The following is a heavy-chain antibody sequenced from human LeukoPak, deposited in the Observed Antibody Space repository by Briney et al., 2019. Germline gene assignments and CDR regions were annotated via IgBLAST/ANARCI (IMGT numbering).Heavy chain of an antibody. V-gene: IGHV3-48*03. CDR3: AREIAVAPFDY. CDR1: GLSFSSYE. J-gene: IGHJ4*02. CDR2: ISSSGNTI. D-gene: IGHD6-19*01. Sequence: GGSLRLSCAASGLSFSSYEMNWVRQAPGKGLEWVGYISSSGNTIYYADSVKGRFTISRDNAKNSLYLQMQSLRAEDTAVYYCAREIAVAPFDYWGQGTLVTVSS.